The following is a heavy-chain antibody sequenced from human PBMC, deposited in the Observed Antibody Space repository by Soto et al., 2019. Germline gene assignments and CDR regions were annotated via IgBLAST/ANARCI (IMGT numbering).Heavy chain of an antibody. Sequence: VKVSCKASGGTFSSYTISWVRQAPGQGLEWMGRIIPNSGNTGYAQKFQGRVTMTRNTSISTAYMELSSLRSEDTAVYYCARGGVLVPAAMDYYYYGMDVWGQGTTVTVSS. J-gene: IGHJ6*02. D-gene: IGHD2-2*01. V-gene: IGHV1-8*02. CDR2: IIPNSGNT. CDR1: GGTFSSYT. CDR3: ARGGVLVPAAMDYYYYGMDV.